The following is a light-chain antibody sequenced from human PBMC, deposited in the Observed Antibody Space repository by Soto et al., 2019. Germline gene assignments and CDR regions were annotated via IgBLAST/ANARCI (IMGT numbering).Light chain of an antibody. CDR1: QGIRNF. J-gene: IGKJ5*01. CDR3: QKYSSVIT. Sequence: DIQMTQSPSSLSASVGDRVTITCRASQGIRNFLAWYQQKPGKVPKLLISAASTLESGGPSRFSGSGSGTDFTLTITSLQPEDVATYYCQKYSSVITFGQGTRLEIK. V-gene: IGKV1-27*01. CDR2: AAS.